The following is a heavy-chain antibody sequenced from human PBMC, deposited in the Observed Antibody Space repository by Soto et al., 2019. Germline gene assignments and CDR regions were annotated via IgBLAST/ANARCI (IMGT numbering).Heavy chain of an antibody. Sequence: SETPSLTCTVSGGSISSYYWSWIRQPPGKGLEWIGYIYYSGSTNYNPSLKSRVTISVDTSKNQFSLKLSSVTAADTAVYYCARDRIFGVANYGMDVWGQGTTVTVSS. V-gene: IGHV4-59*01. J-gene: IGHJ6*02. CDR2: IYYSGST. D-gene: IGHD3-3*01. CDR1: GGSISSYY. CDR3: ARDRIFGVANYGMDV.